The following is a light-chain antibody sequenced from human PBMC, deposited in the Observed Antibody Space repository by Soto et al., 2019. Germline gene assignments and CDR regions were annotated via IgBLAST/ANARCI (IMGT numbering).Light chain of an antibody. CDR2: EVT. CDR1: SRDIGFFNY. CDR3: SSYTTRSTDV. V-gene: IGLV2-14*01. J-gene: IGLJ1*01. Sequence: QSVLTQPASVSGSPGQSITISCTGTSRDIGFFNYVSWYQQFPGNAPKLIIFEVTNRPSGVSNRFSASKSGNTASLTISGLQAEDGADYYCSSYTTRSTDVFGTGTTVTVL.